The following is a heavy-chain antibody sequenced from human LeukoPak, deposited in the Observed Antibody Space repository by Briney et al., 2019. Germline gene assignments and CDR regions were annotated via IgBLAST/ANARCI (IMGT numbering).Heavy chain of an antibody. J-gene: IGHJ3*02. CDR1: GFTFSSYS. V-gene: IGHV3-21*01. Sequence: GGSLRLSCAASGFTFSSYSMNWVRQAPGKGLEWVSSISSSSSYIYYADSVKGRFTISRDNARNSLYLQMNSLRAEDTAVYYCARDLLPDDAFDIWGQGTMVTVSS. CDR3: ARDLLPDDAFDI. CDR2: ISSSSSYI.